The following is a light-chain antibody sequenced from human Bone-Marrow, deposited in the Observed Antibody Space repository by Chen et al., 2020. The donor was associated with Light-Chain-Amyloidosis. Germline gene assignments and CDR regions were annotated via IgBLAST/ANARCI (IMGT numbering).Light chain of an antibody. Sequence: SYVLPQPSSVSVAPGQTATIACGGNNLGSTSVHWYQQTPGQAPLLVVYDDSDRPSGLPGRLAGANSGNTATLTNSRVEAGDEADYYCQVWDRSSDRPVFGGGTKLTVL. CDR1: NLGSTS. J-gene: IGLJ3*02. CDR3: QVWDRSSDRPV. CDR2: DDS. V-gene: IGLV3-21*02.